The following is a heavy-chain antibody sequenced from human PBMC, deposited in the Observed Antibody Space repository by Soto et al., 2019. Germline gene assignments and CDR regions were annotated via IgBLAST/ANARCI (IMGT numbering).Heavy chain of an antibody. CDR3: AREKVRYYDFWSGPSYFDY. J-gene: IGHJ4*02. D-gene: IGHD3-3*01. CDR1: GGTFSSYT. Sequence: GASVKVSCKASGGTFSSYTISWVRQAPGQGLEWMGRIIPILGIANYAQKFQGRVTITADKSTSTAYMELSSLRSEDTAVYYCAREKVRYYDFWSGPSYFDYWGQGTLVTVSS. V-gene: IGHV1-69*04. CDR2: IIPILGIA.